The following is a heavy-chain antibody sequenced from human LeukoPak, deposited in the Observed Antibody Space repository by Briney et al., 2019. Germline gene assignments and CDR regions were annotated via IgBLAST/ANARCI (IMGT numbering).Heavy chain of an antibody. D-gene: IGHD2-15*01. V-gene: IGHV3-23*01. Sequence: GGSLRLPCAASGFTFSSYAMSWVRQAPGKGLEWVSPISGSGGSTYYADSVKGRFTISRDNSKNTLYLQMNSLRAEDTAVYYCAKDLVPERYCSGGSCYSMDYWGQGTLVTVSS. J-gene: IGHJ4*02. CDR2: ISGSGGST. CDR3: AKDLVPERYCSGGSCYSMDY. CDR1: GFTFSSYA.